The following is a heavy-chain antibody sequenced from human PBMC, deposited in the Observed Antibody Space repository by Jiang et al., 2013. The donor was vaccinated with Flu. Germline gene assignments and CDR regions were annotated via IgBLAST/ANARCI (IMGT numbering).Heavy chain of an antibody. J-gene: IGHJ6*02. CDR1: GGTFSNYG. V-gene: IGHV1-69*06. CDR3: ARVRGSYYYYYGMDV. CDR2: IIPIFGTT. D-gene: IGHD3-16*01. Sequence: SGAEVKKPGSSVKVSCKASGGTFSNYGISWVRQAPGQGLEWMGGIIPIFGTTNYAQKFQGRVTINADKSTSTAYMELSSLRSEDTAVYYCARVRGSYYYYYGMDVWGQGTAVTVSS.